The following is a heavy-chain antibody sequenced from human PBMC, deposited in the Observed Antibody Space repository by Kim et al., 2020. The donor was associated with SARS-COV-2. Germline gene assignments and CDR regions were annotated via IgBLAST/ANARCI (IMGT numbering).Heavy chain of an antibody. J-gene: IGHJ4*02. D-gene: IGHD3-9*01. V-gene: IGHV4-39*01. CDR1: GGSISSSSYY. CDR2: IYYSGST. Sequence: SETLSLTCTVSGGSISSSSYYWGWIRQPPGKGLEWIGSIYYSGSTYYNPSLKSRVTISVDTSKNQFSLKLSSVTAADTAVYYCARARFDWLVDYWGQGTLVTVSS. CDR3: ARARFDWLVDY.